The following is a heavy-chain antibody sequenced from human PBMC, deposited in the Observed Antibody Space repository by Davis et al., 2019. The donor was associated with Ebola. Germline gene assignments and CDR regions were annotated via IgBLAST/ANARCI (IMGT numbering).Heavy chain of an antibody. Sequence: GGSLRLSCAASGFTVSSNYMNWVRQAPGKGLEWVSGIYSGGSTYCADSVKGRFTISRDNSKNTLFLQMNTLRAEDAAVYYCARGSENWNYVDYWGQGTLVTVSS. V-gene: IGHV3-53*01. CDR3: ARGSENWNYVDY. J-gene: IGHJ4*02. CDR1: GFTVSSNY. CDR2: IYSGGST. D-gene: IGHD1-1*01.